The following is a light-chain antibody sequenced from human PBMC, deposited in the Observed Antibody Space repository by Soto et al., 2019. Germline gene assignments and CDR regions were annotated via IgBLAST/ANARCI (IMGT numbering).Light chain of an antibody. CDR2: SNN. CDR3: AAWDDSLNGRYV. V-gene: IGLV1-44*01. Sequence: SVLTQPPSASGTPGQRVTISCSGSSSNIGSNTVNWYQQLPVTAPKLLIYSNNQRPSGVPDRFSGSKSGTSASLAISGLQSEDEADYYCAAWDDSLNGRYVFGTGTKVTVL. CDR1: SSNIGSNT. J-gene: IGLJ1*01.